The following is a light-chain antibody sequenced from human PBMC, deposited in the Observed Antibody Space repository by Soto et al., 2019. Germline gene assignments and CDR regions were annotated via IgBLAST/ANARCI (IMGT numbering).Light chain of an antibody. V-gene: IGKV1-5*01. J-gene: IGKJ1*01. CDR2: DAS. Sequence: DIQMTQSPSTLSASVGDRVTITCRASQSISTWLAWYQQKPGKAPDLLIYDASSLEGGVPSRFSGSGSGTEFTLTISSLQPDDFATYYCQQYNRYSPWTFGQGTKVEIK. CDR3: QQYNRYSPWT. CDR1: QSISTW.